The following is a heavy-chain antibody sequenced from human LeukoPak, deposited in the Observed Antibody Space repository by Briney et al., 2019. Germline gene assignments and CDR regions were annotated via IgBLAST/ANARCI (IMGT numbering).Heavy chain of an antibody. D-gene: IGHD1-1*01. CDR3: ATGPKSMGGYYYYGMDV. V-gene: IGHV1-69*13. CDR2: IIPIFGTA. CDR1: GYTFTSYA. J-gene: IGHJ6*02. Sequence: GASVKVSCKASGYTFTSYAMNWVRQAPGQGLEWMGGIIPIFGTANYAQKFQGRVTITADESTSTAYMELSSLRSEDTAVYYCATGPKSMGGYYYYGMDVWGQGTTVTVSS.